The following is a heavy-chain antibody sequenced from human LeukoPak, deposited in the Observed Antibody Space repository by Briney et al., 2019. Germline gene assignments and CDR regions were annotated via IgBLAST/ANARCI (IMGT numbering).Heavy chain of an antibody. CDR2: IYASGSI. CDR1: GGSISSYY. CDR3: AREAVYYGSGSLDC. V-gene: IGHV4-4*07. J-gene: IGHJ4*02. Sequence: PSETLSLTCTVSGGSISSYYWSWIRQPAGKGLEWIGRIYASGSINYNPSLKSRVTISLDTSKNQFSLNLSSVTAADTALYYCAREAVYYGSGSLDCWGQGTLVTVSS. D-gene: IGHD3-10*01.